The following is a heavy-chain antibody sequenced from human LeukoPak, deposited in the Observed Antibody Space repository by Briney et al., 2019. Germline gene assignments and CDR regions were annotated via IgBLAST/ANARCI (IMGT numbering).Heavy chain of an antibody. Sequence: PSETLSLTCTVSGYSIDRGYYWGWVRQPPGTGLEWIATVHRNGSTYHNPSLKSRVTISMDTSKNQFSLKLASVTAADTAVYYCARIRGYYDRSGSRPLIESWGQGTLVTVSS. CDR2: VHRNGST. V-gene: IGHV4-38-2*02. J-gene: IGHJ4*02. D-gene: IGHD3-22*01. CDR1: GYSIDRGYY. CDR3: ARIRGYYDRSGSRPLIES.